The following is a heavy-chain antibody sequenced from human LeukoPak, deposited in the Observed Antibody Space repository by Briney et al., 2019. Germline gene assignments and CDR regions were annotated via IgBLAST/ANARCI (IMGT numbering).Heavy chain of an antibody. J-gene: IGHJ6*03. CDR1: GGSISSYY. CDR3: VCTRGYYYGSGSEYYYYYMDV. CDR2: IYYSGST. V-gene: IGHV4-59*01. Sequence: SETLSLTCTVSGGSISSYYWSWIRQPPGKGLEWIGYIYYSGSTNYNPSLKSRVTISVDTSKNQFSLKLSSVTAADTAVYYCVCTRGYYYGSGSEYYYYYMDVWGKGTTVTVSS. D-gene: IGHD3-10*01.